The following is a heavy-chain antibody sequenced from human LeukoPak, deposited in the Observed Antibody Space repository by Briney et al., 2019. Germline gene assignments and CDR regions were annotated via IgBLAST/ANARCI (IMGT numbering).Heavy chain of an antibody. CDR1: GGSISSSIYS. Sequence: SETLSLTCTVSGGSISSSIYSWGWIRQPPGKGLEWIGTIYYSGNTYYSPSLKSRVTISVDTSKNQFSLKLNSVTAADTAVYYCARDFPWEMATISETHAFDLWGQGTLVTVSS. D-gene: IGHD5-24*01. CDR2: IYYSGNT. CDR3: ARDFPWEMATISETHAFDL. J-gene: IGHJ3*01. V-gene: IGHV4-39*07.